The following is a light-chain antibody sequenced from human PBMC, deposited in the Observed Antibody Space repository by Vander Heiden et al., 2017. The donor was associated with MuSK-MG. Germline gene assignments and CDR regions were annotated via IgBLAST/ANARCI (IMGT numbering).Light chain of an antibody. CDR3: QQYYSYPRT. CDR1: QGISSY. Sequence: AIRLHQSPSSFSASTGDRVTITCRASQGISSYLALYQRKPGKAPKLLIYAASTLQRGVPSRVSGSGSGTDFTLTISCLQSEDFATYYCQQYYSYPRTFGRGTKVEIK. J-gene: IGKJ1*01. V-gene: IGKV1-8*01. CDR2: AAS.